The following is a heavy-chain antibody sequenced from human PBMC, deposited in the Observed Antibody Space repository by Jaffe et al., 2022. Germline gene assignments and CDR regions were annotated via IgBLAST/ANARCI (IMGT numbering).Heavy chain of an antibody. CDR2: INPGGSFV. V-gene: IGHV1-46*01. CDR3: ALEIAATKKFNF. CDR1: GHTFTFHF. Sequence: QVQLVQSGAELKEPGASVKVSCQASGHTFTFHFIHWVRQAPGQGLEYMATINPGGSFVGYAPKFQGRVTLTEDRSTKTIYMELSSLISEDTGVYYCALEIAATKKFNFWGQGTLVTVSS. J-gene: IGHJ4*02. D-gene: IGHD4-17*01.